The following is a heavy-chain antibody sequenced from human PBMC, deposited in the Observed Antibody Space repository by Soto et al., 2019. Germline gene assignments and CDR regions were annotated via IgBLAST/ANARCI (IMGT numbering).Heavy chain of an antibody. CDR1: DFSFTSDH. J-gene: IGHJ5*01. CDR3: ASADYGDYDS. V-gene: IGHV1-18*01. D-gene: IGHD4-17*01. Sequence: QVQLVQSGPEVKKPGASVKVSCMASDFSFTSDHISWVRQAPGQSPEWMGWVNIYNGNTNYAPKLRGRVTMTTDTSTSTAYMELRSLTSDDTSVYYCASADYGDYDSWGQGTLVTVSS. CDR2: VNIYNGNT.